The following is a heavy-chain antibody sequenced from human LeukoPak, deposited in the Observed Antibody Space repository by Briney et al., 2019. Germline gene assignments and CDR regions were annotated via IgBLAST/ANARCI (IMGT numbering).Heavy chain of an antibody. J-gene: IGHJ4*02. D-gene: IGHD6-6*01. Sequence: SETLSLTCTVSGGSISSYYWSWIRQPAGKGLEWIGRIYTSGSTNYTPSLKSRVTISVDTSKNQFSLKLSSVTAADTAVYYCARESIPHPFDYWGQGTLVTVSS. CDR1: GGSISSYY. V-gene: IGHV4-4*07. CDR2: IYTSGST. CDR3: ARESIPHPFDY.